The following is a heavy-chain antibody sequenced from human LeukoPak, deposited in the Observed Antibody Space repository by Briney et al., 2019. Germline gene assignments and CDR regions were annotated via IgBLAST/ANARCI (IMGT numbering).Heavy chain of an antibody. CDR2: ISSGSTYM. Sequence: GGSLRLSCAASGFSVSSNYMNWVRQAPGKGLEWVSSISSGSTYMYYADSVKGRFTISRDNAQNSMYLQMNSLRAEDTAAYYCGRVGGRSKAAKGDAFDIWGQGTMVTVSS. D-gene: IGHD6-6*01. V-gene: IGHV3-21*01. CDR1: GFSVSSNY. J-gene: IGHJ3*02. CDR3: GRVGGRSKAAKGDAFDI.